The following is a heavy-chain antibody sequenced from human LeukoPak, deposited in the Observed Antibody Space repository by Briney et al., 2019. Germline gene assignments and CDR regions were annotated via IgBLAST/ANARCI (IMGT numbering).Heavy chain of an antibody. J-gene: IGHJ4*02. CDR2: ISYDGSNK. Sequence: SGGSLRLSCAASGFTFSSYAMHWVRQAPGKGLEWVAVISYDGSNKYYADSVKGRFTISRDNSKNTLYLQMNSLRAEDTAVYYCARVPWGYDSSGYFLFWGQGTLVTVSS. V-gene: IGHV3-30*04. CDR3: ARVPWGYDSSGYFLF. D-gene: IGHD3-22*01. CDR1: GFTFSSYA.